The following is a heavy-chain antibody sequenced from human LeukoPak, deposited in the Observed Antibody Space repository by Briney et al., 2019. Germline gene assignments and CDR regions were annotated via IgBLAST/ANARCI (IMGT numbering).Heavy chain of an antibody. CDR2: ISGSGGST. V-gene: IGHV3-23*01. D-gene: IGHD3-10*01. J-gene: IGHJ3*02. CDR3: ARDNMVAYGSGRSDAFDI. CDR1: GFTFSSYA. Sequence: GGSLRLSCAASGFTFSSYAMSWVRQAPGKGLEWVSAISGSGGSTYYADSVKGRFTISRDNSKNTLYLQMNSLRAEDTAVYYCARDNMVAYGSGRSDAFDIWGQGTMVTVSS.